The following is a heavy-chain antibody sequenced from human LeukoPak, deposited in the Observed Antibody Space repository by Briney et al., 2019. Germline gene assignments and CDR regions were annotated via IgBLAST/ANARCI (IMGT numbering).Heavy chain of an antibody. D-gene: IGHD3-9*01. Sequence: SQTLSLTCTVPGGSISSGGYYWSWIRQHPGKGLEWIGYIYYSGSTYYNPSLKSRVTISVDTSKNQFSLKLSSVTAADTAVYYCARGRLIYDILTGYYFDYWGQGTLVTVSS. CDR1: GGSISSGGYY. V-gene: IGHV4-31*03. CDR3: ARGRLIYDILTGYYFDY. CDR2: IYYSGST. J-gene: IGHJ4*02.